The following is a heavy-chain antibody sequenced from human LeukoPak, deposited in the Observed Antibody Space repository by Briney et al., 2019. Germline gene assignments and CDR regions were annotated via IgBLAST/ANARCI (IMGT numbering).Heavy chain of an antibody. D-gene: IGHD3-10*01. CDR2: INSSGGNT. V-gene: IGHV1-46*01. J-gene: IGHJ5*02. CDR1: GYTFTNYY. CDR3: ARGRWDLVRGVIIEGNWFDP. Sequence: ASVKVSCKASGYTFTNYYMHWVRQAPGQGLEWLGLINSSGGNTRYAQKFQGRVTITADESTSTAYMELSSLRSEDTAVYYCARGRWDLVRGVIIEGNWFDPWGQGTLVTVSS.